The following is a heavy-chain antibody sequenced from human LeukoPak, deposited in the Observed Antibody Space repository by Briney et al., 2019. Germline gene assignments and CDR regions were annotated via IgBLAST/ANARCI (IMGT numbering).Heavy chain of an antibody. J-gene: IGHJ4*02. D-gene: IGHD3-22*01. CDR2: ISSSSSYI. V-gene: IGHV3-21*01. CDR1: GFTFSSYS. Sequence: GGSLRLSCAASGFTFSSYSINWVRQAPGKGLEWVSSISSSSSYIYYADSVKGRFTISRDNAKNSLYLQMNSLRAEDTAVYYCARGPGRGSGYFARWGQGTLVTVSS. CDR3: ARGPGRGSGYFAR.